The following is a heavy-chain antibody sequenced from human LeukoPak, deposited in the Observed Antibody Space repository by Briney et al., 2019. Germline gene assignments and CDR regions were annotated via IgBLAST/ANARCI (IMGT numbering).Heavy chain of an antibody. CDR2: IYHSGTT. Sequence: SETLSLTCSVSGYSLSSGYYWAWIRQPPGKGLDWIASIYHSGTTDYNPALRSRVTISLDTSRNQFFLDLYSMTAADTAVYYCATSSGSYYYWGQGTLVTVSS. CDR3: ATSSGSYYY. CDR1: GYSLSSGYY. J-gene: IGHJ4*02. V-gene: IGHV4-38-2*02. D-gene: IGHD1-26*01.